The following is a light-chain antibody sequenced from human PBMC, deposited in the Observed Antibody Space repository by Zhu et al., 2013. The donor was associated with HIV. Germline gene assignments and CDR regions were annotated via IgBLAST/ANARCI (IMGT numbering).Light chain of an antibody. CDR3: QQRSTWPPT. J-gene: IGKJ2*01. V-gene: IGKV3-11*01. CDR2: DAS. CDR1: QSVFKY. Sequence: EIVLTQSPATLSLSPGERATLSCRASQSVFKYLAWYQQTPGQPPRLLIYDASNRATGIPARFSGSGSGTDFTLTITSLEREDFAVYYCQQRSTWPPTFGQGTKVEIK.